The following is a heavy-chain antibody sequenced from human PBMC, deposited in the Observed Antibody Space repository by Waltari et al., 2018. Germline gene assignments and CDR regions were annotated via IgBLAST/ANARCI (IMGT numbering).Heavy chain of an antibody. CDR1: GGSISSYY. V-gene: IGHV4-59*01. CDR2: IYYSGST. Sequence: QVQLQASGPGLVKPSETLSLTCTVPGGSISSYYWSWIRQPHGKGLEWIGHIYYSGSTNYNPSLKSRVTISVDTSKNQFSLKLSSVTAADTAVYYCAMGRYYYDSSGYSLSYYYYYYGMDVWGQGTTVTVSS. J-gene: IGHJ6*02. D-gene: IGHD3-22*01. CDR3: AMGRYYYDSSGYSLSYYYYYYGMDV.